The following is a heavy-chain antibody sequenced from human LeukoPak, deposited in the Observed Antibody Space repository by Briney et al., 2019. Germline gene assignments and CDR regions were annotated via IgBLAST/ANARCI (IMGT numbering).Heavy chain of an antibody. J-gene: IGHJ6*02. CDR2: IYYSGST. D-gene: IGHD3-3*01. Sequence: SQTLSLTCTVSGGSISSGGYYWSWIRQHPGKGLGWIGYIYYSGSTYYNPSLKSRVTISVDTSKNQFSLKLSSVTAADTAVYYCARDLGPGRFVAGMDVWGQGTTVTVSS. CDR1: GGSISSGGYY. V-gene: IGHV4-31*03. CDR3: ARDLGPGRFVAGMDV.